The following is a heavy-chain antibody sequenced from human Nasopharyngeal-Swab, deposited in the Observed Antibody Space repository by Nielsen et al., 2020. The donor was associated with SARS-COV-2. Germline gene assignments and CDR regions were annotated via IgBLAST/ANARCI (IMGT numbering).Heavy chain of an antibody. CDR1: GGSFSVYY. J-gene: IGHJ3*02. V-gene: IGHV4-34*01. CDR2: INHSGST. D-gene: IGHD3-16*02. Sequence: GSLRLSCAVYGGSFSVYYWRWIRQPPGKGLEWIGEINHSGSTNYNPSLKSRVTISVDTSKNQVSLKLSSVTAADTAVYYCARGRPWGYVWGTYRNDAFDIWGQGTMVTVSS. CDR3: ARGRPWGYVWGTYRNDAFDI.